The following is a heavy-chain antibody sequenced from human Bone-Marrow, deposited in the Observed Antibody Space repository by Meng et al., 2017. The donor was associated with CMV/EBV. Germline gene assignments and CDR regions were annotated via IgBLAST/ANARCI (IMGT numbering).Heavy chain of an antibody. D-gene: IGHD5-24*01. CDR3: AKDRGGDGYYTDYFDY. V-gene: IGHV3-33*06. J-gene: IGHJ4*02. Sequence: SGFIFRDYGMHWVRQAPGKGLEWVAIIWYDGTNKNYADSVKGRVVISRDNSKNTLYLQMHSLRAEDTAVYYCAKDRGGDGYYTDYFDYWGQGTLVTVSS. CDR1: GFIFRDYG. CDR2: IWYDGTNK.